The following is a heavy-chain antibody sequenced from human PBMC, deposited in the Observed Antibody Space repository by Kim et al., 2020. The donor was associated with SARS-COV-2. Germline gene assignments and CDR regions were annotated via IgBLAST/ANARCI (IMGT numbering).Heavy chain of an antibody. CDR2: IYPGDSDS. V-gene: IGHV5-51*01. J-gene: IGHJ4*02. CDR3: ARRAHIVGPLYYINY. D-gene: IGHD1-26*01. Sequence: GASLKISCKGFDYSFPNYWIGWVRQMPGQGLEWMGIIYPGDSDSRYSPSFQGQVTIASDKSINTAYLQWSSLKASDTAMYCCARRAHIVGPLYYINYSGQGTRVTGSS. CDR1: DYSFPNYW.